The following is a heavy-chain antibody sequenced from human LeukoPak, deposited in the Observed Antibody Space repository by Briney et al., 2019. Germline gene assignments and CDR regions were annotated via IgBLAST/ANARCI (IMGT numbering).Heavy chain of an antibody. CDR3: ARASYGSGHGYYFDY. Sequence: SQTLSLTCAISGDSVSSNSAAWNWIRQSPSRGLEWLGRTSCRSTCCNDYALSVKSRILINSDTSKNQFSLQLNSVTPEDTAVYYCARASYGSGHGYYFDYWGQGTLVTVSS. D-gene: IGHD3-10*01. CDR2: TSCRSTCCN. J-gene: IGHJ4*02. V-gene: IGHV6-1*01. CDR1: GDSVSSNSAA.